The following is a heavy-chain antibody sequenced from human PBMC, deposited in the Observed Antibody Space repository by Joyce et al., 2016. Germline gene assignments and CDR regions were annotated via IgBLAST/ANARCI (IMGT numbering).Heavy chain of an antibody. Sequence: QVQLQESGPGLVKPSETLLLTCTVSGDSISRYYGSWIRQTPGKGLQWIAYVFYSGITKYNPSLKSRVTISVDTSKNQFSLRLRSLTAADTAIYYCATGFSAYDPLDEWGQGTLVTVSS. CDR3: ATGFSAYDPLDE. J-gene: IGHJ4*02. V-gene: IGHV4-59*01. CDR2: VFYSGIT. CDR1: GDSISRYY. D-gene: IGHD5-12*01.